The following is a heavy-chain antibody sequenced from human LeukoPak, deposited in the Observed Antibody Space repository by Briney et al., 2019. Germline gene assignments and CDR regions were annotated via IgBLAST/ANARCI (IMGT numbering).Heavy chain of an antibody. CDR2: VSGSGGYT. CDR1: GFTFSSYA. J-gene: IGHJ6*02. D-gene: IGHD2-2*01. V-gene: IGHV3-23*01. CDR3: AKARDIVVVPAAMCALDV. Sequence: GGSLRLSCAASGFTFSSYAMSWVRQAPGKGLEWVSAVSGSGGYTYYVDSVRGRLTISRDNSKNTLYLQLNSLTAEDTAVYYCAKARDIVVVPAAMCALDVWGQATTVTVSS.